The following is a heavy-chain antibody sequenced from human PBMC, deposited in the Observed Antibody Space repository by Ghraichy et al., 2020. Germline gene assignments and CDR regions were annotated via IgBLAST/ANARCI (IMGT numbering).Heavy chain of an antibody. CDR3: AKADCSSTSCYWRGAPGGY. CDR1: GFTFDDYT. V-gene: IGHV3-43*01. J-gene: IGHJ4*02. Sequence: GGSLRLSCAASGFTFDDYTMHWVRQAPGKGLEWVSLISWDGGSTYYADSVKGRFTISRDNSKNSLYLQMNSLRTEDTALYYCAKADCSSTSCYWRGAPGGYWGQGTLVTVSS. D-gene: IGHD2-2*01. CDR2: ISWDGGST.